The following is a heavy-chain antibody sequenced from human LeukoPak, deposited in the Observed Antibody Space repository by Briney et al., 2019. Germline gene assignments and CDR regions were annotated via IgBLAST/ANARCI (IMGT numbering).Heavy chain of an antibody. CDR2: IYHSGST. CDR1: GYSISSGYY. D-gene: IGHD3-22*01. J-gene: IGHJ4*02. V-gene: IGHV4-38-2*02. Sequence: SETLSLTCTVSGYSISSGYYWGWIRQPPGKGLEWIGSIYHSGSTYYNPSLKSRVTISVDTSKNHFSLKLSSVTAADTAVYYCARDSPGRSSGLDYWGQGTLVTVSS. CDR3: ARDSPGRSSGLDY.